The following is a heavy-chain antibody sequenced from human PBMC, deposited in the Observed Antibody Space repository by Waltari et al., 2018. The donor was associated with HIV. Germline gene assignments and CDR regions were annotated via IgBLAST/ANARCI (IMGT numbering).Heavy chain of an antibody. J-gene: IGHJ3*02. CDR2: IGTAGDT. Sequence: EVQLVESGGGLVQPGGSLRLSCEASGFTFSSSDMPWVRQATGKGLEWVSAIGTAGDTYYPGSVKGRFTISRENAKNSLYLQMNSLRARDTAVYYCARNRGDAFDIWGQGTMVTVSS. CDR1: GFTFSSSD. D-gene: IGHD3-16*01. CDR3: ARNRGDAFDI. V-gene: IGHV3-13*04.